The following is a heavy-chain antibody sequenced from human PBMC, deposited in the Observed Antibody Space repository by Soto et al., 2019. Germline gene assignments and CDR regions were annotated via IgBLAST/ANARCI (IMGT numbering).Heavy chain of an antibody. J-gene: IGHJ4*01. Sequence: GGSLRLSCSASGFTFSSYAMHWVRQAPGKGLEYVSAISSNGGSTYYADSVKGRFTISRDNSKNTLYLQMSSLRAEDTAVYYCVQGTDESESYTNYWGQGTLVTVSS. CDR2: ISSNGGST. V-gene: IGHV3-64D*09. CDR1: GFTFSSYA. CDR3: VQGTDESESYTNY. D-gene: IGHD1-26*01.